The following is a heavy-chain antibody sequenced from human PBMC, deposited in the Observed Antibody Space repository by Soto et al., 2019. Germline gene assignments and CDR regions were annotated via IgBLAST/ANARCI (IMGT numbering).Heavy chain of an antibody. V-gene: IGHV4-31*03. J-gene: IGHJ5*02. D-gene: IGHD3-16*01. Sequence: QLQLQESGPGLVEPSQTLSLTCTVSGGSISGVGYYWGWIRQHPGKGLEWIGYIHHSGTTYYNPSLKRRLTISVDTSKTQSSLKLSSVTAAEPAVSYCARAWPAGACWANWFDLWGHGTLVPVS. CDR3: ARAWPAGACWANWFDL. CDR1: GGSISGVGYY. CDR2: IHHSGTT.